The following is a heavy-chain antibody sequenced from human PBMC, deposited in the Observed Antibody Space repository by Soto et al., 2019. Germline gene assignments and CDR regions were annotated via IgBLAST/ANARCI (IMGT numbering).Heavy chain of an antibody. J-gene: IGHJ4*02. D-gene: IGHD3-10*01. CDR1: GGSISSGDYY. CDR3: AREQVVRGVIISPFDY. Sequence: SETLSLTCTVSGGSISSGDYYWSWIRQPPGKGLEWIGYIYYSGSTYYNPSLKSRVTISVDTSKNQFSLKLSSVTAADTAVYYCAREQVVRGVIISPFDYWGQGTLVTSPQ. V-gene: IGHV4-30-4*01. CDR2: IYYSGST.